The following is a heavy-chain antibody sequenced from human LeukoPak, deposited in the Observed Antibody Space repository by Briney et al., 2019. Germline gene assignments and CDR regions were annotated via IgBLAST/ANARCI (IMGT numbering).Heavy chain of an antibody. J-gene: IGHJ4*02. CDR1: EGTFNNYA. V-gene: IGHV1-69*13. CDR3: VVDYDSSGYYDQQIPDY. D-gene: IGHD3-22*01. Sequence: GASVKVSCKTPEGTFNNYAITWVRQAPGQGLEWMGGIIPIFGTANCAQKFQGRVTITADESTSTAYMELSSLRSEDTAVYYCVVDYDSSGYYDQQIPDYWGQGTLVTVSS. CDR2: IIPIFGTA.